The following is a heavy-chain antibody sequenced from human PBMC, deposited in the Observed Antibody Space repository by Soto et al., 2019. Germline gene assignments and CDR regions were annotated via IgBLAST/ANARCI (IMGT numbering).Heavy chain of an antibody. Sequence: PGGSLRLSCAASGFTFSSYWMSWVRQAPGKGLEWVANIKQDGSEKYYVDSVKGRFTISRDNAKNSLYLQMNSLRAEDTAVYYCARERDTAMDYFDYWGQGTLVTVSS. CDR3: ARERDTAMDYFDY. CDR2: IKQDGSEK. CDR1: GFTFSSYW. V-gene: IGHV3-7*01. D-gene: IGHD5-18*01. J-gene: IGHJ4*02.